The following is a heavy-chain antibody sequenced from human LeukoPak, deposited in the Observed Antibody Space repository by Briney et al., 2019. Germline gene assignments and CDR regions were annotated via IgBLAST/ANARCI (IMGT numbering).Heavy chain of an antibody. D-gene: IGHD3-10*01. Sequence: GGSLRLSCAASGFTFSSYEMNWVRQAPGKGLEWVAVISYDGSNKYYADSVKGRFTISRDNSKNTLYLQMNSLRAEDTAVYYCAKDLALLWFGELNGMDVWGQGTTVTVSS. CDR1: GFTFSSYE. CDR2: ISYDGSNK. J-gene: IGHJ6*02. V-gene: IGHV3-30*18. CDR3: AKDLALLWFGELNGMDV.